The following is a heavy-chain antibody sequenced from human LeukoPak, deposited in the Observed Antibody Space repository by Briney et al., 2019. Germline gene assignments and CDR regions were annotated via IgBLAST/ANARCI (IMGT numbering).Heavy chain of an antibody. Sequence: ASVKVSCKASGGTFSSYAISWVRQAPGQGLEWMGGIIPIFGTANYAQKFQGRVTITTDESTSTAYMELSSLRSEDTAVYYCARETQMATNDYYYYYMDVWGKGNTVTVSS. CDR1: GGTFSSYA. CDR3: ARETQMATNDYYYYYMDV. D-gene: IGHD5-24*01. V-gene: IGHV1-69*05. CDR2: IIPIFGTA. J-gene: IGHJ6*03.